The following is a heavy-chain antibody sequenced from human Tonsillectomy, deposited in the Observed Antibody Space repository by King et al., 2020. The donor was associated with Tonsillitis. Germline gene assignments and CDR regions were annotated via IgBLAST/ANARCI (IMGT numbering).Heavy chain of an antibody. CDR1: GFSLSTIGVG. Sequence: VTLKESGPTLVKPTQTLTLTCTFSGFSLSTIGVGVGWIRPPPGKALEWLALIYWDDDKRYSPSMKNRLTITKDTSKNPVVLTMTNMDPVDTATYYCAHRRPSGTYDYWGQGTLVTVSS. D-gene: IGHD1-26*01. J-gene: IGHJ4*02. CDR2: IYWDDDK. CDR3: AHRRPSGTYDY. V-gene: IGHV2-5*02.